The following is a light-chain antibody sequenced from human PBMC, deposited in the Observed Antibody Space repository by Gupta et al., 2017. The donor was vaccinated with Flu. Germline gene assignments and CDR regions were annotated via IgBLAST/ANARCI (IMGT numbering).Light chain of an antibody. V-gene: IGLV6-57*01. Sequence: NFMLTQPHSVSGSPGKTVTISCTRSSGSIGLNYVQWYQQRPGTSPKNVIYEDDQRPSGVPDRFSGSIDRSANSASLTISGLMTEDEADYYGQSYEVFGGGTKLTVL. CDR1: SGSIGLNY. J-gene: IGLJ2*01. CDR2: EDD. CDR3: QSYEV.